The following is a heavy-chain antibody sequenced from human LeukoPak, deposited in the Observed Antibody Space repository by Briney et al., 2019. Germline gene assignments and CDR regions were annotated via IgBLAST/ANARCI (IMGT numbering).Heavy chain of an antibody. CDR2: IYCSGTT. D-gene: IGHD1-26*01. J-gene: IGHJ4*02. V-gene: IGHV4-31*03. CDR1: GGSISGGGNY. Sequence: SQTLSLTCTVSGGSISGGGNYWSWIRQHPGKGLEWIGYIYCSGTTYYNPSLKSRLIISVDTSENQFSLKLSSVTAADTAVYYCASGGATSIDYWGLGTLVTVSS. CDR3: ASGGATSIDY.